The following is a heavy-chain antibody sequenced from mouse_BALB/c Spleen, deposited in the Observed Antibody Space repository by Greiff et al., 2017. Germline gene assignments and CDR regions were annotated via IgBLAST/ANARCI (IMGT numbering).Heavy chain of an antibody. CDR3: ARGDYDYDDAMDY. CDR1: GFTFSSFG. CDR2: ISSGSSTI. J-gene: IGHJ4*01. D-gene: IGHD2-4*01. V-gene: IGHV5-17*02. Sequence: EVKLMESGGGLVQPGGSRKLSCAASGFTFSSFGMHWVRQAPEKGLEWVAYISSGSSTIYYADTVKGRFTISRDNPKNTLFLQMTSLRSEDTAMYYCARGDYDYDDAMDYWGQGTSVTVSS.